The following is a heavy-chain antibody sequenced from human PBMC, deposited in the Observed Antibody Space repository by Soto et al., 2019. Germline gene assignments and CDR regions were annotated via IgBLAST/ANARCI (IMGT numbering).Heavy chain of an antibody. Sequence: EVQLLQSGGVLVQPGGSLRLSCAASGFTFNNYAMSWVRQAPGKGLEWVSTLSDSGATYYADSVKGRFTISRDNSKNTRYLQMSSLRAEDTAVYFCAKGVAGPYCTRTSCLFYFDYWGQGTLVTVSS. CDR1: GFTFNNYA. J-gene: IGHJ4*02. CDR3: AKGVAGPYCTRTSCLFYFDY. D-gene: IGHD2-2*01. CDR2: LSDSGAT. V-gene: IGHV3-23*01.